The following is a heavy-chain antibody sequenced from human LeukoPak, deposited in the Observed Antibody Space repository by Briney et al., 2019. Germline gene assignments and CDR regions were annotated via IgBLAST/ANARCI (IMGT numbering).Heavy chain of an antibody. D-gene: IGHD4-17*01. V-gene: IGHV3-74*01. CDR2: IKGDGSST. CDR1: GXTFSTYW. J-gene: IGHJ4*02. Sequence: GGSLRLSCAASGXTFSTYWMHWVRQAPGKGLVWVARIKGDGSSTIYADSVKGRFTISRDNSKNTLYLQTSSLRAEDTAVYYCARASTTVPNLLDHWGRGTLVTVSS. CDR3: ARASTTVPNLLDH.